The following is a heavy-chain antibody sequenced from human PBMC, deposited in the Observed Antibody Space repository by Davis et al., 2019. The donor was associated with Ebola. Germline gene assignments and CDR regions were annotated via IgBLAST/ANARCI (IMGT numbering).Heavy chain of an antibody. V-gene: IGHV3-30*02. CDR1: GFTFSSYG. CDR3: ARDSANYGDLYYYGMDV. J-gene: IGHJ6*04. CDR2: IRDDGVKK. Sequence: GGSLRLSCAASGFTFSSYGMHWVRQAPGKGLEWVAFIRDDGVKKDYADSVKGRFTISRDNSKNTLYLQMNSLRAEDTAVYYCARDSANYGDLYYYGMDVWGKGTTVTVSS. D-gene: IGHD4-17*01.